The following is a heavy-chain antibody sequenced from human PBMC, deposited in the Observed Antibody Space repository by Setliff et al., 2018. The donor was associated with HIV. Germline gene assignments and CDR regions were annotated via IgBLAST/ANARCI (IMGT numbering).Heavy chain of an antibody. CDR3: ATIRAYYYDSSGQEYFQH. V-gene: IGHV1-24*01. D-gene: IGHD3-22*01. CDR1: EYTLSELS. CDR2: FDPEDGET. J-gene: IGHJ1*01. Sequence: RASVKVSCKVSEYTLSELSIHWVRQAPGKGLEWMGGFDPEDGETVYAQKFQGRVTMTEDTSTDTAYMELSSLRSEDTAMYYCATIRAYYYDSSGQEYFQHWGHGTLVTVSS.